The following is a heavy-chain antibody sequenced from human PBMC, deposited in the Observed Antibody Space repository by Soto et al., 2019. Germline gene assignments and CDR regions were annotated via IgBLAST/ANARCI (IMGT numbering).Heavy chain of an antibody. CDR1: GCSLRTKGMR. Sequence: PVKQTQALALRLDLAGCSLRTKGMRLSWIRHPTVEALEWLARIDWDDDKFYNTSLKTRLTISKDSSKNQVVLTLTNMGPVDTATYYCARMFHCSGGTCPFDYCGQGARVTV. V-gene: IGHV2-70*04. J-gene: IGHJ4*02. CDR2: IDWDDDK. CDR3: ARMFHCSGGTCPFDY. D-gene: IGHD2-15*01.